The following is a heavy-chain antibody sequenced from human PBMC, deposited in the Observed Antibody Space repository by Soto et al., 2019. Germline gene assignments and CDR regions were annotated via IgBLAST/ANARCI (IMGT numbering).Heavy chain of an antibody. V-gene: IGHV1-8*02. CDR1: GYTFTGYY. D-gene: IGHD3-3*01. Sequence: ASVKVSCKASGYTFTGYYMHWVRQATGQGLEWMGWMNPNSGNTGYAQKFQGRVTMTRNTSISTAYMELSSLRSEDTAVYYCAREITIFSSNYGMDVWGQGTTVTVSS. CDR2: MNPNSGNT. CDR3: AREITIFSSNYGMDV. J-gene: IGHJ6*02.